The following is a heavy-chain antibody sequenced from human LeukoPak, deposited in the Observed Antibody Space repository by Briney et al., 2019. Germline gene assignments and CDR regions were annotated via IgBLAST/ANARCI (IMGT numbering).Heavy chain of an antibody. CDR3: ARAISGSYHDY. CDR2: TRDKAKSHTT. J-gene: IGHJ4*02. Sequence: GGSLRLSCAASGFTFSDHYIDWVRQAPGKGLEWVGRTRDKAKSHTTEYAASVKGRFTISRDDSKNSLQLQMDSPKTEGTGVYYCARAISGSYHDYWGQGTLVTVSS. CDR1: GFTFSDHY. V-gene: IGHV3-72*01. D-gene: IGHD1-26*01.